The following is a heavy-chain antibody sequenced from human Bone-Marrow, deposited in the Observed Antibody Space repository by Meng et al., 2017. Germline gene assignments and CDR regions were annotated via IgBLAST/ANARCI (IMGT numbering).Heavy chain of an antibody. CDR3: ARDGRITMPGRGFDI. V-gene: IGHV1-46*01. CDR1: GYTFTSYY. J-gene: IGHJ3*02. CDR2: INPSGGST. Sequence: ASVKVSCKASGYTFTSYYMHWVRQAPGQGLEWMGIINPSGGSTSYAQKFQGRVTMTRDTSTSTVYMEMSSLRSEDTAVYYCARDGRITMPGRGFDIWGQGTMVTVS. D-gene: IGHD3-10*01.